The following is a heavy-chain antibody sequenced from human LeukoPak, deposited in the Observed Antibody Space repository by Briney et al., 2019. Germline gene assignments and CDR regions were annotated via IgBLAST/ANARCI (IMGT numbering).Heavy chain of an antibody. CDR1: GYTFTGYY. J-gene: IGHJ4*02. CDR3: ARDGDYRDGYNLPLFDY. D-gene: IGHD5-24*01. CDR2: INPNSGGT. V-gene: IGHV1-2*02. Sequence: GASVKVSCKASGYTFTGYYMHWVRQAPGQGLEWMGWINPNSGGTNYAQKFQGRVTMTRDTSISTAYMELSRLRSDDTAVYYCARDGDYRDGYNLPLFDYWGQETLVTVSS.